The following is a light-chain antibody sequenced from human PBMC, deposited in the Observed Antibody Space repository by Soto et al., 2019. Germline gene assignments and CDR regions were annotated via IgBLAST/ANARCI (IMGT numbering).Light chain of an antibody. Sequence: IMMTHFPVTLSVSPCERATLSFRASQSVNSNLAWYQQKPGQAPRLLIYGASTRATGIPASFIGNGSGTEFTLTASSLQPEDFAVYYCQQYNNWPWTFGQGTKVDIK. V-gene: IGKV3-15*01. CDR3: QQYNNWPWT. CDR1: QSVNSN. J-gene: IGKJ1*01. CDR2: GAS.